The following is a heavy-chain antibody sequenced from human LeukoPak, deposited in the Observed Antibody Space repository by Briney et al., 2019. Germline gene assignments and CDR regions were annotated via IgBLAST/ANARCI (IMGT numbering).Heavy chain of an antibody. CDR1: GYSFTSYW. J-gene: IGHJ5*02. Sequence: GESLKISCKGSGYSFTSYWIGWVRQMSGKGLEWMGIIYPGDSDTRYSPSFQGQVTISADKSISTAYLQWSSLKASDTAMYYCARGPYCSSTSCSQPNWFDPWGQGTLVTVSS. CDR3: ARGPYCSSTSCSQPNWFDP. V-gene: IGHV5-51*01. CDR2: IYPGDSDT. D-gene: IGHD2-2*01.